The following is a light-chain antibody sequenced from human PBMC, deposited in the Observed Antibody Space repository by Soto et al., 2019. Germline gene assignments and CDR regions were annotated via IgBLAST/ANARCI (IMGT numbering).Light chain of an antibody. V-gene: IGLV1-40*01. J-gene: IGLJ3*02. Sequence: QSALTQPPSVSGAPGQRVTISCTGNNSNLGAGYDVHWYQQLPGAAPKLVIFGNRNRPTGVPERFSGSKSGTSASLAITGLQAEDEADYYCQAYDYSLTAFVFGGGTQLTVL. CDR3: QAYDYSLTAFV. CDR2: GNR. CDR1: NSNLGAGYD.